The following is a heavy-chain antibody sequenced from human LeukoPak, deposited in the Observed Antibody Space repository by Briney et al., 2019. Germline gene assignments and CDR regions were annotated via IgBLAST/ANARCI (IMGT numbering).Heavy chain of an antibody. D-gene: IGHD4-17*01. CDR2: ISVSGTTM. CDR1: GFTFTDYY. V-gene: IGHV3-11*01. Sequence: GVSLRLSCATSGFTFTDYYMSWIRQAPGKGLEWVSYISVSGTTMYYVDSVKGRFTLSRDNAKNSLYLQMNSLRAEDTAVYYCARVGRLQYGDYVAFDYWGQGALVTVSS. CDR3: ARVGRLQYGDYVAFDY. J-gene: IGHJ4*02.